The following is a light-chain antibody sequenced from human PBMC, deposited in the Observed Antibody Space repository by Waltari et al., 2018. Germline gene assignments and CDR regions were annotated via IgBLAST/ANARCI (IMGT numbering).Light chain of an antibody. CDR3: QQYNSYSPLT. CDR2: KAS. CDR1: QSISSW. V-gene: IGKV1-5*03. J-gene: IGKJ4*01. Sequence: DIQMTQSPSTLSASVGDRVTITCRASQSISSWLAWYQQKPGKAPKLLIYKASSLESGVPSRFSGSGSGTEFTLIISSLQPEDFATYYCQQYNSYSPLTFGGGTKVEIK.